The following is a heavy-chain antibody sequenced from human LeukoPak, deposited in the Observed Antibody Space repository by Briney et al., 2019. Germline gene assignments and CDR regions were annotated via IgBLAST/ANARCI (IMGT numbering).Heavy chain of an antibody. CDR3: ARSSGRRPNRDYMDV. D-gene: IGHD1-14*01. J-gene: IGHJ6*03. CDR2: INPSGGTT. CDR1: GYTFTSYY. Sequence: GASVKVSCKASGYTFTSYYMHWVRQAPGQGLEWMGIINPSGGTTNYAQRFQGRVTMTRDTSTSTVYMELSSLRSEDTAVYYCARSSGRRPNRDYMDVWGKGTTVTISS. V-gene: IGHV1-46*01.